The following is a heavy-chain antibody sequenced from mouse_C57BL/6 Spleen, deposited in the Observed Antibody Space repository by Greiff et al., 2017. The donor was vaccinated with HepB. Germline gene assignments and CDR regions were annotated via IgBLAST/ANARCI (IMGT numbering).Heavy chain of an antibody. CDR1: GFSLTSYG. V-gene: IGHV2-2*01. CDR2: IWSGGST. J-gene: IGHJ3*01. CDR3: ARILLRAY. D-gene: IGHD2-10*01. Sequence: VQLQQSGPGLVQPSQRLSITCTVSGFSLTSYGVHWVRQSPGKGLEWLGVIWSGGSTDYNAAFISRLSISKDNSKSQVFFKMNSLQADDTAIYYCARILLRAYWGQGTLVTVSA.